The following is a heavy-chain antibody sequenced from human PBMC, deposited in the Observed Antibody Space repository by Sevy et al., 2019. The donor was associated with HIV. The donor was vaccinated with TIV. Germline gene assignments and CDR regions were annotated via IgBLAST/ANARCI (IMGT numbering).Heavy chain of an antibody. D-gene: IGHD3-22*01. CDR2: IWNDGSNK. Sequence: GGSLRLSCAASGFTFSNYGMHWVRQAPGKGLEWVAVIWNDGSNKYYADSVKGRFTISRENSKNTLYMQMNSLIVEDTAVYFCARGGDFNDRSAKRDFDYWGQGTLVTVSS. V-gene: IGHV3-33*01. CDR3: ARGGDFNDRSAKRDFDY. CDR1: GFTFSNYG. J-gene: IGHJ4*02.